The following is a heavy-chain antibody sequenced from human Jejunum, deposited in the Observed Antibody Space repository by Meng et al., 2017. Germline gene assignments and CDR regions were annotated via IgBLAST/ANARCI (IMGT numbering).Heavy chain of an antibody. Sequence: GGSLRLSCEVSGFTISDYAMNGARQAPGKGLEWVAFIKSKGYGGATQYAASVKDRFTISRDESNSIAYLQMNSLKTEDTGVYYCARASDFRSDTSDYSFDFWGQGTLVTVSS. V-gene: IGHV3-49*04. CDR3: ARASDFRSDTSDYSFDF. D-gene: IGHD3-3*01. CDR2: IKSKGYGGAT. J-gene: IGHJ4*02. CDR1: GFTISDYA.